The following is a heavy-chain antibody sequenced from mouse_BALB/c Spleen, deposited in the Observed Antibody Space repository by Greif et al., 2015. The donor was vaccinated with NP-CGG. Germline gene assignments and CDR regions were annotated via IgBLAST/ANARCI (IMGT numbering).Heavy chain of an antibody. CDR2: IWAGGST. V-gene: IGHV2-9*02. J-gene: IGHJ3*01. CDR1: GFSLTSYG. D-gene: IGHD2-14*01. Sequence: VQGVESGPGLVAPSQSLSITCTVSGFSLTSYGVHWVRQPPGKGLEWLGVIWAGGSTNYNSALMSRLSISKDNSKSQVFLKMNSLQTDDTAMYYCARDLTYYRYDGAYWGQGTLVTVSA. CDR3: ARDLTYYRYDGAY.